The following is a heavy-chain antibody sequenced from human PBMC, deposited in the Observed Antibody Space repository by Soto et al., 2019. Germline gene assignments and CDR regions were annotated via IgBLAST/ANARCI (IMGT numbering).Heavy chain of an antibody. Sequence: EVQLLESGGGLVQPGGSLRLSCAASGFTFSSYAMSWVRQAPGKGLEWVSAISGRGGSTYYADSVKGRFTISRDNSKNTLYLQMNSLRAEDTAVYYCAKDALAVAGTRDAFDIWGQGTMVTVSS. D-gene: IGHD6-19*01. V-gene: IGHV3-23*01. J-gene: IGHJ3*02. CDR2: ISGRGGST. CDR3: AKDALAVAGTRDAFDI. CDR1: GFTFSSYA.